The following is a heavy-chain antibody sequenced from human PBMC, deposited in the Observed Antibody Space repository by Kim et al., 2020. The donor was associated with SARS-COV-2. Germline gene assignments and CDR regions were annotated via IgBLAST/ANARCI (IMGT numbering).Heavy chain of an antibody. Sequence: GRFTISRDNSKHTLYLQMNSLRAEDTAVYYCAKDQLRQSRGRRDYYYGMDVWGQGTTVTVSS. V-gene: IGHV3-30*02. J-gene: IGHJ6*02. CDR3: AKDQLRQSRGRRDYYYGMDV. D-gene: IGHD1-7*01.